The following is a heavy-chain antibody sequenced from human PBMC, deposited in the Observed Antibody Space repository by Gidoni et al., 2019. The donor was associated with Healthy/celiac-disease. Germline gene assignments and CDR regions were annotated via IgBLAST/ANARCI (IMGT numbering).Heavy chain of an antibody. CDR3: GYSYGPYYFDY. D-gene: IGHD5-18*01. CDR1: GGTFSSYT. Sequence: QVQLVQYGAEVKKPGYSLQVSCKASGGTFSSYTSSWVRQAPGQGLEWMGRIIPILGIANYAQKFQGRVTITADKSTSTAYMELISLRSEDTAVYDCGYSYGPYYFDYWGQGTLVTVSS. J-gene: IGHJ4*02. V-gene: IGHV1-69*02. CDR2: IIPILGIA.